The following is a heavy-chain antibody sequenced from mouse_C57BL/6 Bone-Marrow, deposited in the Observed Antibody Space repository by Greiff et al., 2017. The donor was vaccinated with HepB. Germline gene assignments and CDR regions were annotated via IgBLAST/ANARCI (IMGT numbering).Heavy chain of an antibody. Sequence: DVMLVESGGGLVQPGGSLKLSCAASGFTFSDYGMAWVRQAPRKGPEWVAFISNLAYSIYYADTVTGRFTISGENAKNTLYLEMRSLRSEDTAMYYCAGLLRGEAMDYWGQGTSVTVSS. J-gene: IGHJ4*01. CDR3: AGLLRGEAMDY. V-gene: IGHV5-15*01. CDR1: GFTFSDYG. D-gene: IGHD2-3*01. CDR2: ISNLAYSI.